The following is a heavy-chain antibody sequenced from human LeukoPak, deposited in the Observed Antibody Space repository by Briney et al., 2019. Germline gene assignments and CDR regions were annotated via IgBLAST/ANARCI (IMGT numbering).Heavy chain of an antibody. CDR1: GGSISGHY. J-gene: IGHJ6*02. D-gene: IGHD3-16*01. CDR2: IHYSGKA. Sequence: SETLSLTCTVSGGSISGHYLTWVRQPPGEGLEWIGQIHYSGKADYNPSLRSRITISVDTSKNQMSLKVTSVTAADTAVYYCARFGVDYDMDVWGQGTTVTVS. V-gene: IGHV4-59*11. CDR3: ARFGVDYDMDV.